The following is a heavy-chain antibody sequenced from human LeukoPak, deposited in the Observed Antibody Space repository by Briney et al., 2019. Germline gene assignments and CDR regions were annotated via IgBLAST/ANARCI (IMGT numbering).Heavy chain of an antibody. CDR2: INHSGST. V-gene: IGHV4-34*01. CDR3: ARQALCSGGSSYYYD. CDR1: GGSFSGYY. J-gene: IGHJ4*02. Sequence: PSETLSLTCAVYGGSFSGYYWSWIRQPPGKGLEWIGEINHSGSTNYNPSLKSRVTISVDTSKNQFSLKLSSVTAADTAVYYCARQALCSGGSSYYYDWGQGTLVTVSS. D-gene: IGHD2-15*01.